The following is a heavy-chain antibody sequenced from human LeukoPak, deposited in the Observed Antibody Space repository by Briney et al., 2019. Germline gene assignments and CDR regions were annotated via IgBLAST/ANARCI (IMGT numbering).Heavy chain of an antibody. CDR2: INPNSGGT. CDR1: GYTFTGYY. CDR3: ARARSRTAMVTPPNFLFDY. D-gene: IGHD5-18*01. V-gene: IGHV1-2*02. J-gene: IGHJ4*02. Sequence: GASVKVSCKASGYTFTGYYMHWVRQAPGQGLEWMGWINPNSGGTNYAQKFQGRVTMTRDTSISTAYMEPSRLRSDDTAVYYCARARSRTAMVTPPNFLFDYWGQGTLVTVSS.